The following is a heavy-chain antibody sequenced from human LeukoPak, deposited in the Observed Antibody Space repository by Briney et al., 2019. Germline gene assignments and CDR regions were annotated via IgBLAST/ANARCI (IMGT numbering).Heavy chain of an antibody. Sequence: SETLSLTCTVSGGSISSYYWSWIRQPPGKGLEWIGYIYYSRSTNYNPSLKSRVTISVDTSKNQFSLKLSSVTAADTAVYYCARGGLIAAAPLGTWFDPWGQGTLVTVSS. D-gene: IGHD6-13*01. J-gene: IGHJ5*02. CDR1: GGSISSYY. CDR3: ARGGLIAAAPLGTWFDP. CDR2: IYYSRST. V-gene: IGHV4-59*01.